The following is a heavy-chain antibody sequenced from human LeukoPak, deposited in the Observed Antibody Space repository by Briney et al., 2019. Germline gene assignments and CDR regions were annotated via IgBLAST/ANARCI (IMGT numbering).Heavy chain of an antibody. V-gene: IGHV4-39*01. CDR2: IYYSGST. Sequence: SETLSLTCTVSGDSISSSSSYWGWIRQPPGKGLEWIGSIYYSGSTYYNTSLKSRVTISVDTSKNQFSLKLNSVTAADTAVYFCARVILMYSRKYYFDYWGQGTLVTVSS. CDR1: GDSISSSSSY. CDR3: ARVILMYSRKYYFDY. D-gene: IGHD6-13*01. J-gene: IGHJ4*02.